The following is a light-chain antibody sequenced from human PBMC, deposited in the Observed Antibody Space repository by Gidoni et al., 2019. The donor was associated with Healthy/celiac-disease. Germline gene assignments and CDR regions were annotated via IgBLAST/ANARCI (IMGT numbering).Light chain of an antibody. CDR1: QSISSY. J-gene: IGKJ4*01. Sequence: DIQMTQSPSSLSASVGDRVTITCRASQSISSYLNWYQQKPGKAPKLLIYAASSLQSGVPSRFSGSGSGTDFTLTISILQPEDFATYYCQQSYSTPQPTFXGXTKVEIK. V-gene: IGKV1-39*01. CDR3: QQSYSTPQPT. CDR2: AAS.